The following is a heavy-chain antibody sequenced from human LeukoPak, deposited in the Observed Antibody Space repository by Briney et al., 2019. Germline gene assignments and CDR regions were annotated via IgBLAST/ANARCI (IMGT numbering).Heavy chain of an antibody. CDR2: ISGSGGST. CDR3: AKVLSPNYYFDY. V-gene: IGHV3-23*01. Sequence: GGSLRPSCAASGFTFSSYAMSWVRQAPGEGLEWVSAISGSGGSTYYADSVKGRFTISRDNSKNTLYLQMNSLRAEDTAVYYCAKVLSPNYYFDYWGQGTLVTVSS. CDR1: GFTFSSYA. J-gene: IGHJ4*02. D-gene: IGHD4/OR15-4a*01.